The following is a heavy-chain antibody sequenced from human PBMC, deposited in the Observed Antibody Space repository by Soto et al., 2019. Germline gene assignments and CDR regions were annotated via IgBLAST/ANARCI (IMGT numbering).Heavy chain of an antibody. V-gene: IGHV3-74*01. CDR3: VKQYTSGGHFDY. D-gene: IGHD6-19*01. CDR1: GFTFSHHR. J-gene: IGHJ4*02. CDR2: IEGDGSRT. Sequence: GGSLRLSCVAPGFTFSHHRMHWVRQVPGKGLVWVSCIEGDGSRTRYADSVKGRFTMSRDNAKNTLSLQMNSLRAEDTAVYYCVKQYTSGGHFDYWGQGTLVTVSS.